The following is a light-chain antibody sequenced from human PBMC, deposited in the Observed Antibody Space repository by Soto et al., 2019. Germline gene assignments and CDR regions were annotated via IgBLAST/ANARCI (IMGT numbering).Light chain of an antibody. V-gene: IGLV1-40*01. J-gene: IGLJ2*01. Sequence: QPVLTQPPSVSGAPGQRVTISCTGSSSNIGAGYDVHWYQQLPGRAPKLLIYGNTNRPSGVPDRFSGSKSGTSASLAITGLQADEEAYYYCLSFDSRLSVVFGGGTKLTVL. CDR3: LSFDSRLSVV. CDR1: SSNIGAGYD. CDR2: GNT.